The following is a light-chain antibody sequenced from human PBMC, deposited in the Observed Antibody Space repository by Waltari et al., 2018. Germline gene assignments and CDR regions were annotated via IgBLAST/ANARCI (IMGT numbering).Light chain of an antibody. Sequence: EIVLTQSPGTLSLSPGERATLSCRASQNVDNYVAWYQQRPGQTPKLLIYDASNRATGVPARFSGSGSGTDFTLTISGLEPEDFAVYYCQQRSSLLPVTFGGGTKVEIK. CDR1: QNVDNY. CDR2: DAS. V-gene: IGKV3-11*01. J-gene: IGKJ4*01. CDR3: QQRSSLLPVT.